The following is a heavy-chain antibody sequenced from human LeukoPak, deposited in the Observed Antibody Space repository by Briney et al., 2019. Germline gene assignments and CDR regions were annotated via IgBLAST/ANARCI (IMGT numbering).Heavy chain of an antibody. D-gene: IGHD3-10*01. CDR1: GGSISNYY. J-gene: IGHJ6*02. CDR2: IYYSGST. Sequence: SETLSLTCTVSGGSISNYYWSWIRQPPGKGLEWIGYIYYSGSTNYNPSLKSRVTISVDTSKNQFSLKLSSVTAADTAVYYCARLGYYYGSGSYFYVGVSEMDVWGQGTTVTVSS. V-gene: IGHV4-59*08. CDR3: ARLGYYYGSGSYFYVGVSEMDV.